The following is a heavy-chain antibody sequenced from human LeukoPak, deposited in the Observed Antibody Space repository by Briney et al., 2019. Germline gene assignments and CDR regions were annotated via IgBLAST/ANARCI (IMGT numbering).Heavy chain of an antibody. J-gene: IGHJ4*02. CDR1: GFTFSSYG. D-gene: IGHD3-9*01. V-gene: IGHV3-30*02. CDR3: AKDDSLDILTGAGFDY. CDR2: IRYDGSNK. Sequence: GGSLRLSCAASGFTFSSYGMHWDRQAPGKGLEWVAFIRYDGSNKYYGDSVKGRFTISRDNSKNTLYLQMNSLRAEDTAVYYCAKDDSLDILTGAGFDYWGQGTLVTVSS.